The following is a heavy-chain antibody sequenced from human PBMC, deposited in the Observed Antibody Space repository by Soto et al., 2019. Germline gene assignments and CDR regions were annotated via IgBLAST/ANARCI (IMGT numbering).Heavy chain of an antibody. V-gene: IGHV1-69*13. CDR3: ARGSGDGDYDFGRTLYYYYYYGMDV. CDR2: IIPIFGTA. D-gene: IGHD4-17*01. J-gene: IGHJ6*02. Sequence: SVKVSCKASGGTFSSYAISWVRQAPGQGLEWMGGIIPIFGTANYAQKFQGRVTITADESTSTAYMELSSLRSEDTAVYYCARGSGDGDYDFGRTLYYYYYYGMDVWGQGTTVTVSS. CDR1: GGTFSSYA.